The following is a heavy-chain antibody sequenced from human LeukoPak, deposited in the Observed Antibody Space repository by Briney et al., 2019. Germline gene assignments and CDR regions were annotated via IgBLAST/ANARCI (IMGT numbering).Heavy chain of an antibody. V-gene: IGHV1-46*01. Sequence: ASVKVSCKASGYTFTSYYMHWVRQAPGQGLEWMGIINPSGGSTSYAQKFQGRVTMTREKTTSTVYMELSSLKSEDTAVYYCARVYKGIAAAGTYDYWGQGTLVTVSS. CDR3: ARVYKGIAAAGTYDY. CDR1: GYTFTSYY. CDR2: INPSGGST. J-gene: IGHJ4*02. D-gene: IGHD6-13*01.